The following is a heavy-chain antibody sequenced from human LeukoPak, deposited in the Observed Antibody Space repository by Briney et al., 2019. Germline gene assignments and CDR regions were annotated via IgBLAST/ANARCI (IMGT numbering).Heavy chain of an antibody. CDR1: GFTFSGSA. D-gene: IGHD4-23*01. CDR3: TRQGTVAGFDY. J-gene: IGHJ4*02. V-gene: IGHV3-73*01. CDR2: IRSKANSYAT. Sequence: GGSLRLSCAASGFTFSGSAMHWVRQASGKGLEWVGRIRSKANSYATAYAASVKGRFTISRDDSKNTAYLQMNSLKTEDTAVYYCTRQGTVAGFDYWGQGTLVTVSS.